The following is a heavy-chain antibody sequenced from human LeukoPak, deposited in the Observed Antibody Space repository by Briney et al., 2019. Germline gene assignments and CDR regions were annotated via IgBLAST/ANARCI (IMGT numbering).Heavy chain of an antibody. CDR1: GYTFNSYG. J-gene: IGHJ5*02. V-gene: IGHV1-18*01. CDR2: INPYNGNT. CDR3: ARRGLTNEDTYCNSTGCYIASGDWFDP. Sequence: ASVKVSCKTSGYTFNSYGISWVRQAPGQGLAWMGWINPYNGNTNYAQNLQGRVTMTTDTSTSTAYMELRSLRSDDTAVYYCARRGLTNEDTYCNSTGCYIASGDWFDPWGQGTLVTVPS. D-gene: IGHD2-2*02.